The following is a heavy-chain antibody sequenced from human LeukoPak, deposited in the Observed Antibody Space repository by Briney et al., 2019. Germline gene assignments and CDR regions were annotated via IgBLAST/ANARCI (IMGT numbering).Heavy chain of an antibody. Sequence: GETLRLSCAASGFTFSIYAMSWVRQAPEKGLGWVSAISGGSTYYADSVKGRFTISRDNSKNPLYLQMNSLRAEDTAVYYCAKDAQYYYDSSEHWFDPWGQGTLVTVSS. J-gene: IGHJ5*02. CDR3: AKDAQYYYDSSEHWFDP. V-gene: IGHV3-23*01. D-gene: IGHD3-22*01. CDR2: ISGGST. CDR1: GFTFSIYA.